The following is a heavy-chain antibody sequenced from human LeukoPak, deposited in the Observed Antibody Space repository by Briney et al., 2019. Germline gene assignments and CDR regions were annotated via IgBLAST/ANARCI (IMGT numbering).Heavy chain of an antibody. CDR2: INHSGST. CDR1: GGSFSGYY. D-gene: IGHD6-13*01. CDR3: ARGSSSWYADAFDI. V-gene: IGHV4-34*01. Sequence: SETLSLTCAVYGGSFSGYYWSWIRQPPGKGLEWIGEINHSGSTNYNPSLKSRVTISVDKSKNQFSLKLSSVTAADTAVYYCARGSSSWYADAFDIWGQGTMVTVSS. J-gene: IGHJ3*02.